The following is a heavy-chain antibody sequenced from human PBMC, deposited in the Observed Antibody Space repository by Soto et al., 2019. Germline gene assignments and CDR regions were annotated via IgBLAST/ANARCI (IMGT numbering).Heavy chain of an antibody. CDR3: ARGAMVRRLPADDY. V-gene: IGHV3-74*01. Sequence: EVQLVESGGGLVQPGGSLRLSCAASGFTFSSHWMHWVRQAPGKGLVWVSRINGDGSTTHYADSVKGRFTISRDNVKNTVYLQMNSLGAEDTAVYYCARGAMVRRLPADDYWGQGTLVTVSS. J-gene: IGHJ4*02. D-gene: IGHD3-10*01. CDR2: INGDGSTT. CDR1: GFTFSSHW.